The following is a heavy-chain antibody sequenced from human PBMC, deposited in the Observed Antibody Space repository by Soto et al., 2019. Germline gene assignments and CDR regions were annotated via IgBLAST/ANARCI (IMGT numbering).Heavy chain of an antibody. CDR3: ARSAPPIDY. J-gene: IGHJ4*02. V-gene: IGHV1-3*01. Sequence: QVQLVQSGAEVKKPGASVKVSCKASGYIFTSYVMEWVRQAPGQRLEWMGWINAGNGNTKYSQKFQGRVTITRDTSANTAYMDLSSLRSEDTAVYYCARSAPPIDYWGQGTLVTVSS. CDR2: INAGNGNT. CDR1: GYIFTSYV.